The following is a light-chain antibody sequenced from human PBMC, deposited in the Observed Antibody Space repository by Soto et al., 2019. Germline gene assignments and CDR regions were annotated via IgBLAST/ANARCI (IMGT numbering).Light chain of an antibody. V-gene: IGKV3-20*01. Sequence: EVLLTQSPGTLSLSPGERATLSCRASQSVSRYLVWYQQKPGQAPRLLIYGASSRASGITDRFSGSGSGTDFTLTISRLEPEDFAVYYCQQYGSSPLFGGGTKLEIK. J-gene: IGKJ4*01. CDR1: QSVSRY. CDR2: GAS. CDR3: QQYGSSPL.